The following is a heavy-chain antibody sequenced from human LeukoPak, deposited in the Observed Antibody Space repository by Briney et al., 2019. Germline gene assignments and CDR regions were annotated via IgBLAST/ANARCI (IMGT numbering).Heavy chain of an antibody. Sequence: SLRLSCAASGFTSDDYAMHWVRQAAGKGLEWVSGISWNSGSIGYADSVKGRFTISRDNAKNSLYLQINSLRTEDMALYYCARYYGDYDAFDIWGQGTMVTVSS. V-gene: IGHV3-9*02. J-gene: IGHJ3*02. D-gene: IGHD4-17*01. CDR1: GFTSDDYA. CDR2: ISWNSGSI. CDR3: ARYYGDYDAFDI.